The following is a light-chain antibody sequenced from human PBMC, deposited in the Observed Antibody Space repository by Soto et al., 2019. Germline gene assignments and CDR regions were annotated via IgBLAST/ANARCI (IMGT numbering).Light chain of an antibody. Sequence: IQITQSTSSLSASGGDRVTITCLSSQSSSTYLNWYQQKPGKAPNLLIYTTSNLESGVPSRFSGSGSGTDFTLTINSLQPEDFATYFCQQSYSRPRTFGQGTKVDIK. CDR3: QQSYSRPRT. CDR2: TTS. J-gene: IGKJ1*01. CDR1: QSSSTY. V-gene: IGKV1-39*01.